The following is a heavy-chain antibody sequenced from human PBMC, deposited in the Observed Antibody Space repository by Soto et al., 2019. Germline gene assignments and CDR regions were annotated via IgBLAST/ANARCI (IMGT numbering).Heavy chain of an antibody. Sequence: EVQLLESGGGLVQPGGSLRLSCAASGFTFNAYAMTWVRQAPGKGLEWVSAIGGSGGNRYYAASVKGRFTISRDNSKATLDLQMNRLRVEDTAVYYCARVASDYINSVDHWGQGILDTVSS. CDR3: ARVASDYINSVDH. V-gene: IGHV3-23*01. CDR2: IGGSGGNR. CDR1: GFTFNAYA. D-gene: IGHD4-4*01. J-gene: IGHJ4*02.